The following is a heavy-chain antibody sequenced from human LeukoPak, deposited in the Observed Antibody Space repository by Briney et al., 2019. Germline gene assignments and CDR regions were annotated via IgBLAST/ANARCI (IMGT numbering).Heavy chain of an antibody. Sequence: GGSLRLSCVASGFSFSSYSMNWVRHTPGKGLEWVSSISSRGSYIYYADSVRGRFTVSRDNSKDSLYLHMDRLRAEDTAVYYCARDLGDIVLVPPSKYFDLWGRGTLVTVAS. J-gene: IGHJ2*01. D-gene: IGHD2-2*01. V-gene: IGHV3-21*01. CDR3: ARDLGDIVLVPPSKYFDL. CDR1: GFSFSSYS. CDR2: ISSRGSYI.